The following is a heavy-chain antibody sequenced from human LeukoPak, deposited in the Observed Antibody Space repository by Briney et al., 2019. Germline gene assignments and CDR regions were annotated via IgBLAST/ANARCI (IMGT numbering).Heavy chain of an antibody. V-gene: IGHV3-21*01. CDR2: ISTGTNYK. J-gene: IGHJ5*02. CDR1: GFNFTAYS. CDR3: ATGGLYSSSET. Sequence: PGESLRLSCVVSGFNFTAYSINWVRQAPGMGLEWVSSISTGTNYKYNADSVKGRFTISRDNAKNSVYLQMNSLRVGETAVYYCATGGLYSSSETWGQGTLVIVSS. D-gene: IGHD6-6*01.